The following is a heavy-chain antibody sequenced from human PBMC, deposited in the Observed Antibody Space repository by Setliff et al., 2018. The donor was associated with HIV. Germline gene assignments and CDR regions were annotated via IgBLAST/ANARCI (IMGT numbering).Heavy chain of an antibody. D-gene: IGHD1-20*01. V-gene: IGHV3-66*01. CDR1: GFTFSNYA. J-gene: IGHJ6*02. Sequence: LRLSCAASGFTFSNYAMSWVRQAPGRGLEWVSVIHSGGSTYYADSVKGRFIISRDNSKNTLYLQMNSLRAEDTAVYYCARDPGRYNGMDVWGQGTTVTVSS. CDR3: ARDPGRYNGMDV. CDR2: IHSGGST.